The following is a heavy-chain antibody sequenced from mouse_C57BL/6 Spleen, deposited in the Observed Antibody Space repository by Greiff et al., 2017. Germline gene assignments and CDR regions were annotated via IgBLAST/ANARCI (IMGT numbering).Heavy chain of an antibody. V-gene: IGHV1-76*01. CDR3: ARSDYGFYFGY. D-gene: IGHD2-2*01. CDR1: GYTFTDYY. J-gene: IGHJ2*01. CDR2: IYPGSGNT. Sequence: QVQLQQSGAELVRPGASVKLSCKASGYTFTDYYINWVKQRPGQGLEWIARIYPGSGNTYYNEKFNGKATLTAETSSSTAYMTLSSLTSEDSAVYVCARSDYGFYFGYWGQGTTLTVAS.